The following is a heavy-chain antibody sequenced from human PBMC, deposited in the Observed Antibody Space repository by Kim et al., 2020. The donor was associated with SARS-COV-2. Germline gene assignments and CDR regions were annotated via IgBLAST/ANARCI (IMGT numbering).Heavy chain of an antibody. J-gene: IGHJ4*02. Sequence: GGSLRLSCSASGFTFSSYAMHWVRQAPGKGLEYVSAISSNGGSTYYADSVKGRFTISRDNSKNTLYLQMSSLRAEDTAVYYCVPYYYGSGSPSLDYWGQGTLVTVSS. D-gene: IGHD3-10*01. CDR3: VPYYYGSGSPSLDY. CDR1: GFTFSSYA. V-gene: IGHV3-64D*09. CDR2: ISSNGGST.